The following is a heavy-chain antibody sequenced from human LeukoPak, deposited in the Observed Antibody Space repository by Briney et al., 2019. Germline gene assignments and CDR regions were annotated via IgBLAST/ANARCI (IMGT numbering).Heavy chain of an antibody. CDR3: AKDRSSGPHYYYGMDV. CDR1: GFTFSSYG. D-gene: IGHD6-25*01. V-gene: IGHV3-30*18. Sequence: PGGSRRLSCAASGFTFSSYGIHCVRQAPGKGLEWVAVISYLGDDQFYAESVKGRFTISRDNSKKTVFLQMNSLRGEDTAVYYCAKDRSSGPHYYYGMDVWGQGTTVIVSS. CDR2: ISYLGDDQ. J-gene: IGHJ6*02.